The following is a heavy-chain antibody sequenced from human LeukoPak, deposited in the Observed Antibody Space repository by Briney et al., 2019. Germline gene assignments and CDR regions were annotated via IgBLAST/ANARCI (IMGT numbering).Heavy chain of an antibody. V-gene: IGHV4-59*12. CDR3: AREGRDIVATRDFDP. Sequence: PSETLSLTCTVSGGSISSYYWSWIRQPPGKGLEWIGYIYYSGSTNYNPSLKSRVTISVDTSKNQFSLKLSSVTAADTAVYYCAREGRDIVATRDFDPWGQGTLVTVSS. D-gene: IGHD5-12*01. CDR1: GGSISSYY. CDR2: IYYSGST. J-gene: IGHJ5*02.